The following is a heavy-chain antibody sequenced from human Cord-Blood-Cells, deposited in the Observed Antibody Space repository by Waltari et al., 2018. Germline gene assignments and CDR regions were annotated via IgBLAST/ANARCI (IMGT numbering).Heavy chain of an antibody. CDR2: IIPIFGTA. D-gene: IGHD6-13*01. V-gene: IGHV1-69*01. J-gene: IGHJ5*02. Sequence: QVQLVQSGAEVKKPGSSVKVSCKASGGTFSSYAISWVRQAPAQGLEWMGGIIPIFGTANYAQKFQGRVTITADESTSTAYMELSSLRSEDTAVYYCAREGLSIAAAGRLYWFDPWGQGTLVTVSS. CDR3: AREGLSIAAAGRLYWFDP. CDR1: GGTFSSYA.